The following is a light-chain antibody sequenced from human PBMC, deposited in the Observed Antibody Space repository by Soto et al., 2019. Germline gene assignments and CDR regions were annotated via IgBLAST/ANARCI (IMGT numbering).Light chain of an antibody. CDR1: NSNIGARYD. J-gene: IGLJ3*02. V-gene: IGLV1-40*01. CDR2: ADI. Sequence: QSVLTQPPSVSGAPGQRVTISCTGSNSNIGARYDVQWYQQFPGTAPKLLVYADIDRPSGVPDRFSGSKSGASASLAITGLLTDDEAVYYCQSYDNSLSGWVFGGGTKLTVL. CDR3: QSYDNSLSGWV.